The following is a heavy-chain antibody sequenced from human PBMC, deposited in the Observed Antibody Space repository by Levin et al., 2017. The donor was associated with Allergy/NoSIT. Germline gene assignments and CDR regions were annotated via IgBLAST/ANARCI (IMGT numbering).Heavy chain of an antibody. Sequence: GESLKISCAASGFTFSRYAMHWVRQAPGKGLEWVAVISYDGSDKKYADSVKGRFPISRDNSKNTLYLQMNSLRGEDTAVYYCAKGEGGQQSLPYGMDVWGQGTTVTVSS. D-gene: IGHD6-19*01. CDR2: ISYDGSDK. V-gene: IGHV3-30*18. CDR1: GFTFSRYA. J-gene: IGHJ6*02. CDR3: AKGEGGQQSLPYGMDV.